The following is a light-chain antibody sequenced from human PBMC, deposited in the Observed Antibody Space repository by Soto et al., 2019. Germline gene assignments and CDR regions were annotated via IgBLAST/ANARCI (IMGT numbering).Light chain of an antibody. CDR1: QTVRNNY. J-gene: IGKJ4*01. CDR2: DAS. Sequence: LKEAPGTLSLTQGERATLSCRASQTVRNNYLAWYQQKPGQAPRLLIYDASSRATGIPDRFSGGGSGTDFTLTISRLEPEDFAVYYCPQFSSYPLTFAGGT. CDR3: PQFSSYPLT. V-gene: IGKV3-20*01.